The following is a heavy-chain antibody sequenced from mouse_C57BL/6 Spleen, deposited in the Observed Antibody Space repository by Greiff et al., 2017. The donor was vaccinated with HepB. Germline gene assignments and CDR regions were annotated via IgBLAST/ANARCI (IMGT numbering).Heavy chain of an antibody. CDR1: GYTFTDYN. V-gene: IGHV1-18*01. CDR2: INPNNGGT. CDR3: ARESWDY. J-gene: IGHJ2*01. Sequence: EAQLQESGPELVKPGASVKIPCKASGYTFTDYNMDWVKQSHGKSLEWIGDINPNNGGTIYNQKFKGKATLTVDKSSSTAYMELRSLTSEDTAVYYCARESWDYWGQGTTLTVSS.